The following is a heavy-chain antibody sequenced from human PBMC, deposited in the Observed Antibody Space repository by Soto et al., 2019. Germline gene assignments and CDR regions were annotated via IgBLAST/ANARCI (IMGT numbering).Heavy chain of an antibody. J-gene: IGHJ6*02. CDR3: ARADIVVVAATIRYYYYGMDV. CDR2: IWYDGSNK. V-gene: IGHV3-33*01. D-gene: IGHD2-15*01. CDR1: GFTFSSYG. Sequence: GGSLRLSCAASGFTFSSYGMHWVRQAPGKGLKWVAVIWYDGSNKYYADTVKSRFTISRDNSKNTLYLKINNLRAEYTAVYYCARADIVVVAATIRYYYYGMDVWGQGT.